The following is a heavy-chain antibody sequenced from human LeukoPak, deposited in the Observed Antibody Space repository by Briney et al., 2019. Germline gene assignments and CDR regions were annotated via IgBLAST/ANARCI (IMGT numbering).Heavy chain of an antibody. J-gene: IGHJ3*02. CDR1: GFFFSSHS. CDR2: IRYDGSNK. Sequence: GGSLRLSCAASGFFFSSHSMNWVRQAPGKGLEWVAFIRYDGSNKYYADSVKGRFTISRDNSKNTLYLQMNSLRAEDTAVYYCATRDAFDIWGQGTMVTVSS. V-gene: IGHV3-30*02. CDR3: ATRDAFDI.